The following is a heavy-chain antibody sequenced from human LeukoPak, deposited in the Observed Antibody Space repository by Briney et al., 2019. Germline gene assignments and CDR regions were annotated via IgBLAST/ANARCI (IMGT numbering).Heavy chain of an antibody. CDR2: VYHSGST. CDR3: VRLYDSGGLYFYYYMDV. V-gene: IGHV4-39*01. CDR1: GDSFSSSSSS. Sequence: SETLSLTCTVSGDSFSSSSSSWGWIRQPPEKGLEWIGNVYHSGSTYYNPSLMSRVTISVDTSKKQFSLKLSSVTAADTAVYYCVRLYDSGGLYFYYYMDVWGEGTTVTVSS. D-gene: IGHD3-22*01. J-gene: IGHJ6*03.